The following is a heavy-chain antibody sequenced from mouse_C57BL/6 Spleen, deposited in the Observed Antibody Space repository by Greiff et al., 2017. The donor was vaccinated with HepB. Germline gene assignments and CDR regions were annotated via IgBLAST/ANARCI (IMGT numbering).Heavy chain of an antibody. V-gene: IGHV1-64*01. CDR2: IHPNSGST. CDR1: GYTFTSYW. Sequence: QVQLQQPGAELVKPGASVKLSCKASGYTFTSYWMHWVKQRPGQGLEWIGMIHPNSGSTNYNEKFKSKATLTVDKSTSTAYMQLSSLTSEDSAVYYCARGYDGYPGYCDYWGQGTTLTVSS. CDR3: ARGYDGYPGYCDY. J-gene: IGHJ2*01. D-gene: IGHD2-3*01.